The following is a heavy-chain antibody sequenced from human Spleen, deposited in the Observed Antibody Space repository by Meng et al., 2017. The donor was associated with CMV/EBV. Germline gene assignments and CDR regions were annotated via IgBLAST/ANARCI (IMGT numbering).Heavy chain of an antibody. CDR2: ISGYNDNT. CDR1: GYTFNTYG. CDR3: AREGKYSSSSVDF. J-gene: IGHJ4*02. D-gene: IGHD6-6*01. V-gene: IGHV1-18*01. Sequence: KASGYTFNTYGITWVRQAPGQGLEWMGWISGYNDNTNYAQRLQGRITMTTDTSTSTTYMELRSLTSDDTAVYYCAREGKYSSSSVDFWGQGTLVTVSS.